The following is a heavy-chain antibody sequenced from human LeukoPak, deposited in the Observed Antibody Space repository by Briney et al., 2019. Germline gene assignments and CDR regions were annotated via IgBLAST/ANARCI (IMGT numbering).Heavy chain of an antibody. J-gene: IGHJ4*02. CDR2: VSYDGDFK. Sequence: GGSLRLSCVGSGCVFSKYAVHWVRQAPGKGLEWVAVVSYDGDFKLYGDSVKGRFTISRDNSQNMLFLQMNDLRPQDAATYFCARDPYSHDSSGFSYFLQYWGQGTVVTVSS. CDR1: GCVFSKYA. CDR3: ARDPYSHDSSGFSYFLQY. D-gene: IGHD6-19*01. V-gene: IGHV3-30-3*01.